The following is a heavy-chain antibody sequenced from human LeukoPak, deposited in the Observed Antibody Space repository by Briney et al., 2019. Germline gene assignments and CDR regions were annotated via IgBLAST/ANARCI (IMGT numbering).Heavy chain of an antibody. V-gene: IGHV4-34*01. J-gene: IGHJ4*02. CDR2: INHSGST. CDR3: ARLLWFPY. D-gene: IGHD3-10*01. CDR1: GGSFSGYY. Sequence: SETLSLTCAVYGGSFSGYYWSWNRQPPGKGLEWIGEINHSGSTNYNPSLKSRVTISVDTSKNQFSLKLSSVTAADTAVYYCARLLWFPYWGQGTLVTVSS.